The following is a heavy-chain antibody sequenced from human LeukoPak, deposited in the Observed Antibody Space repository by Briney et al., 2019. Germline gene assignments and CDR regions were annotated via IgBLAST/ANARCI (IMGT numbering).Heavy chain of an antibody. Sequence: PGGSLTLSCTTSGFTFGGYSMNWVRQAPGKGLEWVSYISSSASIIYYADSVKGRFTISRDNSKNTLYLQMNSLRAEDTALYYCAKALVATITDFDYWGQGTLVTVSS. CDR3: AKALVATITDFDY. CDR2: ISSSASII. D-gene: IGHD5-12*01. V-gene: IGHV3-48*01. CDR1: GFTFGGYS. J-gene: IGHJ4*02.